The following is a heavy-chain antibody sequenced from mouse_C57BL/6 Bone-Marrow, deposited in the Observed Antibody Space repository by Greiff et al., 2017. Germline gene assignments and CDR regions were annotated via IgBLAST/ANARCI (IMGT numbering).Heavy chain of an antibody. D-gene: IGHD1-1*01. V-gene: IGHV1-54*01. CDR1: GYAFPNYL. CDR3: TISGYYGSSG. Sequence: QVQLQQSGAELVRPGTSVKVSCKASGYAFPNYLIEWVKQRPGPGLAWIGVINPGSGGTKYNEKFKGKATLTADKSSSTAYIQLSSQTSEDSAVYFCTISGYYGSSGWGQGTLVTVSA. J-gene: IGHJ3*01. CDR2: INPGSGGT.